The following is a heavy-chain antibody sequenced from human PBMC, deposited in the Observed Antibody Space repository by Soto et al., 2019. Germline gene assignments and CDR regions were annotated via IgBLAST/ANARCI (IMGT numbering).Heavy chain of an antibody. CDR3: TTDPAHWLWFEESISDY. CDR1: GFTFSNAW. V-gene: IGHV3-15*07. J-gene: IGHJ4*02. Sequence: GGSLRLSCAASGFTFSNAWMNWVRQAPGKGLEWVGRIKSKTDGGTTDYAAPVKGRFTISRDDSKNTLYLQMNSLKTEDTAVYYCTTDPAHWLWFEESISDYWGQGTLVTVSS. CDR2: IKSKTDGGTT. D-gene: IGHD3-10*01.